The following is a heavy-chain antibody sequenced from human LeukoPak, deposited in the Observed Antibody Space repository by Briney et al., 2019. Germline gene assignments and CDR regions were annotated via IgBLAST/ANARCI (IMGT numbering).Heavy chain of an antibody. V-gene: IGHV1-18*01. CDR2: NT. D-gene: IGHD5-12*01. CDR3: ARSGRGTCYYFDL. J-gene: IGHJ4*02. Sequence: NTNYAQKFLGRVSMTADTATSTAYMELRSLTSDDTAMYYCARSGRGTCYYFDLWGQGTLVTVSS.